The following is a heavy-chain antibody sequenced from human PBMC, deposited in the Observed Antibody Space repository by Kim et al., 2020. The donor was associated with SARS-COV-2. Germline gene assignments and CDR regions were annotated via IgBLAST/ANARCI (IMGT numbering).Heavy chain of an antibody. J-gene: IGHJ6*02. V-gene: IGHV4-39*02. CDR1: GGSISSSSYY. CDR3: ATEVVAATRRNYYYGMDV. D-gene: IGHD2-15*01. CDR2: IYYSGST. Sequence: SETLSLTCTVSGGSISSSSYYWSWIRQPPGKGLEWIGSIYYSGSTYYNPSLKSRVTISVDTSKNQFSLKLGSVTAADTAVYYCATEVVAATRRNYYYGMDVWGQGTTVTVSS.